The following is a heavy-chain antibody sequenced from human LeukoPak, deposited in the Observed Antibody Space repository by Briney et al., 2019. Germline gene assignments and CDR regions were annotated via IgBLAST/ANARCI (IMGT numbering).Heavy chain of an antibody. CDR3: ARQQEVSGYFDY. Sequence: ASVKVSCKASGYRFTGCYMHWVRQAPGQGLEWMGWINPSSGVTNYAQNFQGRVSMTRDTSISTAYMELSRLRSDDTAVYYCARQQEVSGYFDYWGQGTLVTVSS. CDR2: INPSSGVT. D-gene: IGHD3-16*02. CDR1: GYRFTGCY. V-gene: IGHV1-2*02. J-gene: IGHJ4*02.